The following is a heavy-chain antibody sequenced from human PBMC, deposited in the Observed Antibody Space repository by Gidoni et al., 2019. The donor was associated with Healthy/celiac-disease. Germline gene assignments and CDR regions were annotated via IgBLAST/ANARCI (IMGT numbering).Heavy chain of an antibody. V-gene: IGHV3-53*01. J-gene: IGHJ6*02. Sequence: EVQLVESGGGLIQPGGSLRLSCAASGFTVSSNYMSWVRQAPGKGLEWVSVIYSGGSTYYADSVKGRFTISRDNSKNTLYLQMNSLRAEDTAVYYCARDLGLYYYGMDVWGQGTTVTVSS. D-gene: IGHD3-16*01. CDR3: ARDLGLYYYGMDV. CDR1: GFTVSSNY. CDR2: IYSGGST.